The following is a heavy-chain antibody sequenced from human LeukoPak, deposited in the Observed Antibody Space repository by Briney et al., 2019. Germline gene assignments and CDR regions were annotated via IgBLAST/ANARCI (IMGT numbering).Heavy chain of an antibody. Sequence: GGSLRLSCAASGFTFSSYWMHWVRQAPGKGLVWVSRINSDGSSTSYADSVKGRFTISRDNAKNTLYLQMNSLRAEDTAVYYCAREGYSYGPLYFDYWGQGTQVTVSS. J-gene: IGHJ4*02. CDR2: INSDGSST. CDR3: AREGYSYGPLYFDY. CDR1: GFTFSSYW. V-gene: IGHV3-74*01. D-gene: IGHD5-18*01.